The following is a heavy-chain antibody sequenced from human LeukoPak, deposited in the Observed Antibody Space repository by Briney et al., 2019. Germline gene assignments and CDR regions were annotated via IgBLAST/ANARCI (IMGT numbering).Heavy chain of an antibody. J-gene: IGHJ3*02. CDR3: AKETVVVVAATPDAFDI. Sequence: GGSLRLSCAASGFMFSSYAMTWVRQAPGKGLEWVSAISGSGGSTHYADSVKGRFTISRDNSKNTLYLQMNSLKAEDTAVYYRAKETVVVVAATPDAFDIWGQGTMVTVSS. D-gene: IGHD2-15*01. V-gene: IGHV3-23*01. CDR2: ISGSGGST. CDR1: GFMFSSYA.